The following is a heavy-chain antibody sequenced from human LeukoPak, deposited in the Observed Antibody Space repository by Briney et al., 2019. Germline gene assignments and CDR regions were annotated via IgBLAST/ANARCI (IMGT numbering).Heavy chain of an antibody. V-gene: IGHV4-4*07. CDR2: IYTSGNT. Sequence: SETLSLTCAVSGGSITSYYWTWIRQPAGKGLEWIRRIYTSGNTNYNPSLKSRVTMSLDTSKNQLSLKLSSVTAADTAVYYCARGQRMDVWGHGTTVTVSS. CDR1: GGSITSYY. J-gene: IGHJ6*02. CDR3: ARGQRMDV. D-gene: IGHD5-24*01.